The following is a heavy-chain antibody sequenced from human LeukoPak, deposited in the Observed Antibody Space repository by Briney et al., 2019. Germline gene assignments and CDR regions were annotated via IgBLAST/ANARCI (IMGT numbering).Heavy chain of an antibody. J-gene: IGHJ5*02. Sequence: SETLSLTCTASGGSISSSSYYWGWIRQPPGKGLEWIGSIYYSGSTYYNPSLKSRVTISVDTSKNQFSLKLSSVTAADTAVYYCARGGYCTNGICYTPGFDPWGQGTLVTVSS. CDR1: GGSISSSSYY. D-gene: IGHD2-8*01. CDR2: IYYSGST. CDR3: ARGGYCTNGICYTPGFDP. V-gene: IGHV4-39*01.